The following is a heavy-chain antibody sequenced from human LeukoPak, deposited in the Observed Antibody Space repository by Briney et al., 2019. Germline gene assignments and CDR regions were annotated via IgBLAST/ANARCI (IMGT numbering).Heavy chain of an antibody. CDR3: ASAPHIVVVTTPSYFDY. J-gene: IGHJ4*02. V-gene: IGHV1-69*04. CDR1: GGTFSSYA. CDR2: IIPILGIA. D-gene: IGHD2-21*02. Sequence: GASVKVSCKASGGTFSSYAISWVRQAPGQGLEWMGRIIPILGIANYAQKFQGRVTITADKSTSTAYMELSSLRSEDTAVYYCASAPHIVVVTTPSYFDYWGQGTLVTVSS.